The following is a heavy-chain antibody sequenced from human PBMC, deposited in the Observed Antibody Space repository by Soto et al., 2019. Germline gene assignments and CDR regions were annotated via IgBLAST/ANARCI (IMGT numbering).Heavy chain of an antibody. V-gene: IGHV5-51*01. J-gene: IGHJ6*02. CDR3: SRPSPGLRDGMDV. CDR2: IYPGDSDT. D-gene: IGHD2-15*01. Sequence: GESLKISCKGSGYSFTSYWIGWVRQMPGKGLEWMGIIYPGDSDTRYSPSFQGQVTISADKSISTAYLQWSSLKASDTAMYYCSRPSPGLRDGMDVCGQGTTVTVSS. CDR1: GYSFTSYW.